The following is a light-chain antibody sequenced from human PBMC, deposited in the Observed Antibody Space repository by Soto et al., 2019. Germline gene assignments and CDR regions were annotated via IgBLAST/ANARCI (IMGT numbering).Light chain of an antibody. V-gene: IGKV3-20*01. CDR2: GAS. CDR3: QQYGSSSWT. Sequence: EIVLTQSPGTLSLSPVERATLSCRASQSVSSSYLAWYQQKPGQAPRLLMYGASSRATGIPDRFSGSGSGTDFTLTISRLEPEDFAVYYCQQYGSSSWTFGQGTKVDIK. J-gene: IGKJ1*01. CDR1: QSVSSSY.